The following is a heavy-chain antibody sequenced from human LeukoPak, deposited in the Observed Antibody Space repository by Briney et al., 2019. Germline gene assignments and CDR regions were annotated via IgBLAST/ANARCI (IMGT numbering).Heavy chain of an antibody. D-gene: IGHD3-22*01. CDR3: ARGPETDYYDSSGWDNWFDP. J-gene: IGHJ5*02. Sequence: SETLSLTCAVYGGSFSGYYWSWIRQPPGKGLEWIGEINHSRSTNYNPSLKSRVTISVDTSKNQFSLKLSSVTAADTAVYYCARGPETDYYDSSGWDNWFDPWGQGTLVTVSS. V-gene: IGHV4-34*01. CDR2: INHSRST. CDR1: GGSFSGYY.